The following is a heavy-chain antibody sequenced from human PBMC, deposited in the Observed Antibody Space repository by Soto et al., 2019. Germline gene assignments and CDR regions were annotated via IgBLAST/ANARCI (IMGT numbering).Heavy chain of an antibody. Sequence: ASETLSLTCAVSGGSFTSNNWWTWVRQPPGQGLEWIGEIYRTGSTNYNPSLKSRVTISLDKSENQFSLKVTSLTAADTAVYYCESPDPGTSVDYWGQGTLVPVSS. V-gene: IGHV4-4*02. CDR3: ESPDPGTSVDY. CDR1: GGSFTSNNW. D-gene: IGHD1-7*01. J-gene: IGHJ4*02. CDR2: IYRTGST.